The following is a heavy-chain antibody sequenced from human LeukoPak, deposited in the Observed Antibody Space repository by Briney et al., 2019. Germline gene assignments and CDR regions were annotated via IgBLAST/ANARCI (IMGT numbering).Heavy chain of an antibody. J-gene: IGHJ6*02. V-gene: IGHV1-2*02. CDR1: GYTFTGYY. D-gene: IGHD6-25*01. CDR3: ARGFSDILYYYYGMDV. CDR2: INPNSGAT. Sequence: ASVKVSCKASGYTFTGYYVHWVRQAPGQGLEWMGWINPNSGATNYAQKFQGRVTLTRDTSISTAYMELSWLRSDDTAVYYCARGFSDILYYYYGMDVWGQGTTVTVSS.